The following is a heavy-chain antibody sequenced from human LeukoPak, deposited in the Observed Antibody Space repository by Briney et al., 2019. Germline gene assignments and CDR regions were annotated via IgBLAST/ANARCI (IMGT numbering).Heavy chain of an antibody. CDR1: GGSISSYY. J-gene: IGHJ4*02. V-gene: IGHV4-59*12. CDR2: IYYSGST. Sequence: SETLSLTCTVSGGSISSYYWSWLRQPPGKGLEWIGYIYYSGSTNYNPSLKSRVTISVDTSKNQFSLKLSSVTAADTAVYYGAGDLLDSYSGYDNYWGQGTLVTVSS. CDR3: AGDLLDSYSGYDNY. D-gene: IGHD5-12*01.